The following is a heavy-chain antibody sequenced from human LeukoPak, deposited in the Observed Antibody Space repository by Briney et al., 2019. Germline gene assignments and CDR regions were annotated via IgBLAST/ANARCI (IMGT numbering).Heavy chain of an antibody. J-gene: IGHJ4*02. CDR3: AKAPD. CDR2: IDPNNGGT. V-gene: IGHV1-2*02. CDR1: GYNFIDNY. Sequence: ASVRVCYKASGYNFIDNYMRWGRQPAEQGLEWMGWIDPNNGGTNYAQKFEGRGTMTRDTSISTAYMGLSRLRSDDTAVYYCAKAPDWGEGTLVTVSS.